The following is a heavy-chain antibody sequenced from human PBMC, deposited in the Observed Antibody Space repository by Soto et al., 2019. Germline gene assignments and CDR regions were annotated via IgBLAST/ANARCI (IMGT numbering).Heavy chain of an antibody. CDR2: IIPISGRT. J-gene: IGHJ4*02. V-gene: IGHV1-69*01. CDR3: ATRGTQGRWLEFADY. Sequence: QVQLVQSGAEVKRPGSSVKVSCEASGGTFSSLGFTWVRQAPGQGLEWMGGIIPISGRTTFAPKFRGRVTITAGESTRTTYMELTALTSDDTAIYYCATRGTQGRWLEFADYWGQGTLVTVSS. D-gene: IGHD5-12*01. CDR1: GGTFSSLG.